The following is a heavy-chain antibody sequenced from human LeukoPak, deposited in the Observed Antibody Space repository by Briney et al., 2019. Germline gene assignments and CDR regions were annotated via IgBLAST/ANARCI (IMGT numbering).Heavy chain of an antibody. V-gene: IGHV3-7*01. J-gene: IGHJ4*02. Sequence: GGSLRLSCAASGFTFSSYSMNWVRQAPGKGLEWVANIKQDGSDKYYVDSVRGRFTISRDNAKNSLYLQMNSLRAEDTAVYYCARDYSASGGFDYWGQGTLVTVSS. CDR1: GFTFSSYS. D-gene: IGHD3-10*01. CDR3: ARDYSASGGFDY. CDR2: IKQDGSDK.